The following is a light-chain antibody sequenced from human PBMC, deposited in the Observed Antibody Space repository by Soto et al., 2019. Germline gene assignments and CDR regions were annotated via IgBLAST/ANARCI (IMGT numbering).Light chain of an antibody. J-gene: IGLJ2*01. CDR3: SSFTSKSTLI. Sequence: QSVLTQPASVSGSPGQSITISCAGTMRDIGAYNLVSWYQQHPGKAPQLIIYEVRNRPSGISFRFSGSKSANTASLTISGLQAEDEADYYCSSFTSKSTLIFGG. CDR1: MRDIGAYNL. CDR2: EVR. V-gene: IGLV2-14*03.